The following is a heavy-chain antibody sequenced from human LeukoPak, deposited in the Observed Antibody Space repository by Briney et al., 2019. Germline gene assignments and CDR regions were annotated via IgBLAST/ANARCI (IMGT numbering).Heavy chain of an antibody. J-gene: IGHJ4*02. CDR1: GFTFSSYE. D-gene: IGHD3-3*01. CDR3: ARDSTVDDFWSGYYNLLFGY. CDR2: ISSSGSTI. V-gene: IGHV3-48*03. Sequence: GGSLRLSCAASGFTFSSYEMNWVRQAPGKGLEWVSYISSSGSTIYYADSVKGRFTTSRDNAKNSLYLQMNSLRAEDTAVYYCARDSTVDDFWSGYYNLLFGYWGQGTLVTVSS.